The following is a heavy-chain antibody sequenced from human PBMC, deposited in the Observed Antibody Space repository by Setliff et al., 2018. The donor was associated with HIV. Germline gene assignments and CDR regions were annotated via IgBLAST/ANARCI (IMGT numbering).Heavy chain of an antibody. CDR3: ARPAYSSTWVDWYFDL. V-gene: IGHV1-3*01. Sequence: ASVKVSCKASGCTFTRYNIHWVRQAPGQRLEWMGWINGGNGNTKYSQKFQDRVTITRDTSANTAYLELSGLRSEDTALYYCARPAYSSTWVDWYFDLWGRGTLVTVSS. CDR2: INGGNGNT. CDR1: GCTFTRYN. J-gene: IGHJ2*01. D-gene: IGHD6-13*01.